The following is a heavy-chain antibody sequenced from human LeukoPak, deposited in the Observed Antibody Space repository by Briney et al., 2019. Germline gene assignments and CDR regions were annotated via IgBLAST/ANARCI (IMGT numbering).Heavy chain of an antibody. Sequence: PSETLSLTCTVSGDSISQYYWSWIRQPPGKGLEWIGYIYYSGSTNYNPSLKSRVSISVDTSKNQFSLKVRSVTAADTAVYYCARAGTTVVFSLFDYWGQGTLVTVSS. CDR1: GDSISQYY. CDR2: IYYSGST. D-gene: IGHD1-1*01. J-gene: IGHJ4*02. CDR3: ARAGTTVVFSLFDY. V-gene: IGHV4-59*01.